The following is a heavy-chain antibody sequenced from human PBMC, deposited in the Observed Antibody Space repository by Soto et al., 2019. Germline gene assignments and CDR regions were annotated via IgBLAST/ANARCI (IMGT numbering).Heavy chain of an antibody. Sequence: QVQLVQSGAEVKKPGASVKVSCQTSGYTFTHHGISWVRQAPGQGLEWVGWISAFTDFTDYAQKFQGRVTLNTEKRTRAAYMELSRLTSDDPAVYYCVKDRPRVTQNMDGIFWGQGTLVTVSS. CDR2: ISAFTDFT. CDR3: VKDRPRVTQNMDGIF. J-gene: IGHJ4*02. V-gene: IGHV1-18*01. CDR1: GYTFTHHG. D-gene: IGHD6-19*01.